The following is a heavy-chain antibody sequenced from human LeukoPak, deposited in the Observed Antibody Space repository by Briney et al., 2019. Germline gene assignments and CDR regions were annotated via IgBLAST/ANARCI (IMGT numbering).Heavy chain of an antibody. J-gene: IGHJ4*02. CDR2: ISGSGSST. CDR1: GFTFSSYA. Sequence: GGSLRLSCAASGFTFSSYAMSWVRQAPGRGLEWVSAISGSGSSTYYADSVKGRFTMSRDNSKNTLSLQMNSLRAEDTAVYFXXXXXWMGATNLDDWGQGTLVTVSS. V-gene: IGHV3-23*01. D-gene: IGHD1-26*01. CDR3: XXXXWMGATNLDD.